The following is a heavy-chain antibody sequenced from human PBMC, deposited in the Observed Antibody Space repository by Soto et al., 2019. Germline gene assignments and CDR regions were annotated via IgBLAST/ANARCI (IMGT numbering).Heavy chain of an antibody. CDR1: GFTFSSYA. J-gene: IGHJ6*02. CDR2: ISGSGGST. V-gene: IGHV3-23*01. Sequence: PGGSLRLSCAASGFTFSSYAMSWVRQAPGKGLEWVSAISGSGGSTYYADSVKGRFTISRDNSKNTLYLQMNSLRAEDTAVYYCAKGLWLYYYYYYGMDVWGQGTTVTVSS. CDR3: AKGLWLYYYYYYGMDV. D-gene: IGHD5-18*01.